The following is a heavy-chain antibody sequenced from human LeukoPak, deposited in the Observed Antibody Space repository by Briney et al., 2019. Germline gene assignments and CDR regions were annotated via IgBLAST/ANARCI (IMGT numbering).Heavy chain of an antibody. CDR2: IKQDGSEK. CDR3: ARDGTYYDFWSGYSDY. CDR1: GFTFSSYA. D-gene: IGHD3-3*01. V-gene: IGHV3-7*01. J-gene: IGHJ4*02. Sequence: GGSLRLSCAASGFTFSSYAMSWVRQAPGKGLEWVANIKQDGSEKYYVDSVKGRFTISRDNAKNSLYLQMNSLRAEDTAVYYCARDGTYYDFWSGYSDYWGQGTLVTVSS.